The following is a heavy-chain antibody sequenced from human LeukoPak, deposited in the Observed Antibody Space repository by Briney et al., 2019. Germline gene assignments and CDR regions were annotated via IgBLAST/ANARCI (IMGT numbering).Heavy chain of an antibody. CDR3: ANEVGTGDPNY. CDR2: INPNSGGT. V-gene: IGHV1-2*02. J-gene: IGHJ4*02. CDR1: GYTFTGYY. Sequence: ASVKVSCKASGYTFTGYYIHWVRQAPGQGLEWMGWINPNSGGTNYAQKFQGRVTMTRDTSISTVYMELSRLRSDDTAVYYCANEVGTGDPNYWGQGTLVTVSS. D-gene: IGHD7-27*01.